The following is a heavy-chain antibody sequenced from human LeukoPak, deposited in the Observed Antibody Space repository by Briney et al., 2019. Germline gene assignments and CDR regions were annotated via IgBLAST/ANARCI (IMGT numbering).Heavy chain of an antibody. CDR3: ARALRRARGAYVPAL. J-gene: IGHJ4*02. V-gene: IGHV5-51*01. CDR2: IYPGDSET. Sequence: GESLKISCKASGYKFTNYWIGWVRQMPGKGLEWMTIIYPGDSETRYSPSFQGQVTISADKSIGTMYLQWSSLKASDTAMYYCARALRRARGAYVPALGGRGPLVIFSS. D-gene: IGHD5-12*01. CDR1: GYKFTNYW.